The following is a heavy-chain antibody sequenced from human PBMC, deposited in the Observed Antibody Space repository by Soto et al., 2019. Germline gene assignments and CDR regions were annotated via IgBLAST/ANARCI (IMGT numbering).Heavy chain of an antibody. Sequence: ASVKVSCKASGYTFTSYYMHWVRQAPGQGLEWMGIINPSGGSTSYAQKFQGRVTMTRDTSTSAVYMELSSLRSEDTAVYYCARVRYYDSSGYGLDYWGQGTLVTVSS. J-gene: IGHJ4*02. V-gene: IGHV1-46*01. CDR1: GYTFTSYY. CDR3: ARVRYYDSSGYGLDY. D-gene: IGHD3-22*01. CDR2: INPSGGST.